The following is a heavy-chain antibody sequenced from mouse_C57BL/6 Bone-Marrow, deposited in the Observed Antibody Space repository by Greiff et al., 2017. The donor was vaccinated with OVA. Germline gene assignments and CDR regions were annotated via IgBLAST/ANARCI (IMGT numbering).Heavy chain of an antibody. CDR2: ISYSGST. D-gene: IGHD1-1*01. CDR3: ARSVYYYGSSRYAMDY. Sequence: EVQLQQSGPGLAKPSQTLSLTCSVTGYSITSDYWNWIRKFPGNKLEYMGYISYSGSTYYNPSLKSRISITRDTSKNQYYLQLNSVTTEDTATYYCARSVYYYGSSRYAMDYWGQGTSVTVAS. CDR1: GYSITSDY. J-gene: IGHJ4*01. V-gene: IGHV3-8*01.